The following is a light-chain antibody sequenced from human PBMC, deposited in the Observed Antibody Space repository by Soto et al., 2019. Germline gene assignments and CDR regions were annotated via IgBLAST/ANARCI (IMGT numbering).Light chain of an antibody. CDR3: QQLNSYTPT. CDR1: QGISSY. V-gene: IGKV1-9*01. J-gene: IGKJ3*01. Sequence: IQLTQSPSSLSASVGDRVTITCRASQGISSYLAWYQQKPGKAPKLLIYAASTLQSGVPSRFSGSGSGTDFTLTISSLQPEDFATYYCQQLNSYTPTFGHGTKVDIK. CDR2: AAS.